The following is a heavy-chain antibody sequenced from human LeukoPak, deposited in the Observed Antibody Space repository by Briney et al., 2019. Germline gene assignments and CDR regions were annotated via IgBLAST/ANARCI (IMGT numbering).Heavy chain of an antibody. J-gene: IGHJ4*02. CDR2: ISGSGGST. Sequence: PGGSLRLSCAASGFTFSSYAMSWVRQAPGKGLEWVSAISGSGGSTYYADSVKGRFTISRDNSKNTLYLQMNSLRAEDTAVYYCARPRDGFNLLDYWGQGTLVTVSS. CDR1: GFTFSSYA. V-gene: IGHV3-23*01. D-gene: IGHD5-24*01. CDR3: ARPRDGFNLLDY.